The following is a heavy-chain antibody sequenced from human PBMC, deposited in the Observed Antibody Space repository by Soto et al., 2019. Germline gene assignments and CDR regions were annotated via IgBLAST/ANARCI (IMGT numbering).Heavy chain of an antibody. CDR2: INHSGST. CDR1: GGSFSGYY. Sequence: SETLSLTCAVYGGSFSGYYWSWIRQPPGKGLEWIGEINHSGSTNYNPSLKSRVTISVDTSKNQFSLKLSSVTAADTAVYYCARDFGYWGQGTLVTVPS. J-gene: IGHJ4*02. CDR3: ARDFGY. V-gene: IGHV4-34*01.